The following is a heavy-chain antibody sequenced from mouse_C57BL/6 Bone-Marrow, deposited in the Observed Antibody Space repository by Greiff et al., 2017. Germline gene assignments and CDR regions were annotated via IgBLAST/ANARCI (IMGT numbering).Heavy chain of an antibody. CDR3: ARWGVGSSDIDY. J-gene: IGHJ2*01. D-gene: IGHD1-1*01. CDR1: GYTFTSYW. CDR2: INPSNGGT. V-gene: IGHV1-53*01. Sequence: QVQLQQPGTELVKPGASVKLSCKASGYTFTSYWMHWVKQSPGQGLEWIGNINPSNGGTNYNEKFKSKATLTVDKSSSTAYMQLNSLTSEDSAVYYCARWGVGSSDIDYWGQGTTLTVSS.